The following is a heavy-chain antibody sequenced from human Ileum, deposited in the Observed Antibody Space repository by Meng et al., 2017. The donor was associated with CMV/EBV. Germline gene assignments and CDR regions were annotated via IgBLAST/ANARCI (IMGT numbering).Heavy chain of an antibody. CDR2: VSFRGNT. D-gene: IGHD4/OR15-4a*01. CDR1: GDSINSRSSY. J-gene: IGHJ4*02. V-gene: IGHV4-39*01. Sequence: SETLSLTCSVSGDSINSRSSYWGWIRQAPGKGLEWIGSVSFRGNTYLSPSLKSRVTMTLDTSKNQFSLTLRAVTAADTAIYYCARHERDYGGIVRLPNFWGQGTLVTSPQ. CDR3: ARHERDYGGIVRLPNF.